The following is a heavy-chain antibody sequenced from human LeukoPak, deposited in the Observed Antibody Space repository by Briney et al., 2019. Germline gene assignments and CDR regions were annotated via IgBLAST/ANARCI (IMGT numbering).Heavy chain of an antibody. D-gene: IGHD3-10*01. CDR3: ARYVVYGSGKYYFDY. CDR1: GGSVSSTTYY. CDR2: INYSGST. V-gene: IGHV4-39*01. Sequence: SETLSLTCTVSGGSVSSTTYYWSWIRQPPGKGLEWIASINYSGSTYYNPSLKSRVTISVDTSENQFSLKLSSVTAADTAVYYCARYVVYGSGKYYFDYWGQGTLVTVSP. J-gene: IGHJ4*02.